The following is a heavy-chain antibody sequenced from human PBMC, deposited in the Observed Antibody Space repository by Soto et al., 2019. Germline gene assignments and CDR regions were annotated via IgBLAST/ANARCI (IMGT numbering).Heavy chain of an antibody. V-gene: IGHV3-33*01. CDR1: GFTFSSYG. CDR2: IWYDGSNK. J-gene: IGHJ3*02. D-gene: IGHD2-15*01. Sequence: GGSLRLSCAASGFTFSSYGMHWVRQAPGKGLEWVAVIWYDGSNKYYADSVKGRFTISRDNSKNTLYLQMNSLRAEDTAVYYCARDPVVVVVAATGDAFDIWGQGTMVTVSS. CDR3: ARDPVVVVVAATGDAFDI.